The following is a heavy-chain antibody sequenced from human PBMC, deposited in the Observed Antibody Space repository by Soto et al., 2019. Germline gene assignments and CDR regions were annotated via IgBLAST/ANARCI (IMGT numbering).Heavy chain of an antibody. V-gene: IGHV4-34*01. CDR2: INHSGST. CDR3: ARVSGIYYYGMDV. Sequence: QVQLQQWGAGLLKPSETLSLTCAVYGGSFSGYYWSWIRQPPGKGLEWIGEINHSGSTNYNPSLKIRVTISVDTSKNQFSLKLSSVPAADTAVYYCARVSGIYYYGMDVWGQGTTVTVSS. D-gene: IGHD3-10*01. J-gene: IGHJ6*02. CDR1: GGSFSGYY.